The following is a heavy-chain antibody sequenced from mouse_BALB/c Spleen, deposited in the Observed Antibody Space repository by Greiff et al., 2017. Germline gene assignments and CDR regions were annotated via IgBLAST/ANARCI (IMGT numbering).Heavy chain of an antibody. V-gene: IGHV5-17*02. CDR1: GFTFSSFG. D-gene: IGHD1-1*01. CDR3: ARDYGSSYVIAY. Sequence: EVKLVESGGGLVQPGGSRKLSCAASGFTFSSFGMHWVRQAPEKGLEWVAYISSGSSTIYYADTVKGRFTISRDNPKNTLFLQMTSLRSEDTAMYYCARDYGSSYVIAYWGQGTLVTVSA. CDR2: ISSGSSTI. J-gene: IGHJ3*01.